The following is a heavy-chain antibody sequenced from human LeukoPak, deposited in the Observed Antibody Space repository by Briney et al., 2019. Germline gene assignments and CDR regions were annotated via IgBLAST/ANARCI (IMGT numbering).Heavy chain of an antibody. J-gene: IGHJ4*02. V-gene: IGHV4-61*02. D-gene: IGHD6-13*01. CDR3: ARSSSWPNYYFDY. CDR1: GGSISSSSYY. CDR2: IYTSGST. Sequence: SETLSLTCTVSGGSISSSSYYWSWIRQPAGKGLEWIGRIYTSGSTNYNPSLKSRVTMSVDTSKNQFSLKLSSVTAADTAVYYCARSSSWPNYYFDYWGQGTLVTVSS.